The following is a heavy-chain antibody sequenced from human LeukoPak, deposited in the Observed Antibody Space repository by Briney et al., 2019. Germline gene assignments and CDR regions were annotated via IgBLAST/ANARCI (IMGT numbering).Heavy chain of an antibody. CDR2: ISAYNGDT. Sequence: ASVKVSCKASGYSFSSYGSSWVRQAPGQGLEWMGWISAYNGDTRYTQSVQDRITLTTDTTTATAHMELRSLTSDDTAVYYCARPANMHLDWFMDYWGQGTLVTVSS. CDR3: ARPANMHLDWFMDY. J-gene: IGHJ4*02. V-gene: IGHV1-18*01. D-gene: IGHD3-9*01. CDR1: GYSFSSYG.